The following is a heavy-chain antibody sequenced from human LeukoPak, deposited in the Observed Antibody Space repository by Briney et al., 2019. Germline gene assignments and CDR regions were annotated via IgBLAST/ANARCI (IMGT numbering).Heavy chain of an antibody. V-gene: IGHV3-21*01. CDR3: ARATYSGSYSGGAFDI. CDR2: ISSSSSYI. D-gene: IGHD1-26*01. Sequence: GGSLRLSCAASGFTFSSYSMNWVRQAPGKGLEWVSSISSSSSYIYYADSVKGRFTISRDNAKNSLYLQMNSLRAEDTAVYYCARATYSGSYSGGAFDIWGQGTMVTVSS. J-gene: IGHJ3*02. CDR1: GFTFSSYS.